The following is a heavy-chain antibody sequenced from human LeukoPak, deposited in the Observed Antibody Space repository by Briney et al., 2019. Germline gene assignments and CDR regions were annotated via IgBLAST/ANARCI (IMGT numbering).Heavy chain of an antibody. D-gene: IGHD2-2*01. CDR3: AREPYCSSTSCYNFDY. Sequence: GGSLRLSCAASGFTFSSYWMSWVRQAPGKGLEWVAFIRYDGSNKYYADSVKGRFTISRDNSKNTLYLQMNSLRAEDTAVYYCAREPYCSSTSCYNFDYWGQGTLVTVSS. CDR2: IRYDGSNK. J-gene: IGHJ4*02. V-gene: IGHV3-30*02. CDR1: GFTFSSYW.